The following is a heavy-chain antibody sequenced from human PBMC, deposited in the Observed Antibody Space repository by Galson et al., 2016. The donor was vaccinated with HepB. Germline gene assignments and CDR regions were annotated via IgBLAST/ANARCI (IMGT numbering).Heavy chain of an antibody. CDR2: IWEEGSKK. Sequence: SLRLSCAASGGEGRSYGREGVRKEPGKGGEWGAVIWEEGSKKYYAESVKVRFTISRDNYKNTLYLQMNSLRAEDTAVYYCARGNTCSGGACYLDYWGQGTLVTVS. CDR1: GGEGRSYG. CDR3: ARGNTCSGGACYLDY. V-gene: IGHV3-33*01. D-gene: IGHD2-15*01. J-gene: IGHJ4*02.